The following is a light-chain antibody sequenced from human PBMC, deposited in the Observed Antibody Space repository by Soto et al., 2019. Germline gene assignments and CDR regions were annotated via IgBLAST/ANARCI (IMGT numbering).Light chain of an antibody. V-gene: IGKV1-9*01. CDR2: AAS. Sequence: DIPLTQSPSFLSASVGDRVTITYRASQGISSYLAWYQQKPGKAPKLLIYAASTLQSGVPSRFSGSGSGTEFTLTISSLQPEDFATYYCQQLKTFGQGTKVEIK. J-gene: IGKJ1*01. CDR1: QGISSY. CDR3: QQLKT.